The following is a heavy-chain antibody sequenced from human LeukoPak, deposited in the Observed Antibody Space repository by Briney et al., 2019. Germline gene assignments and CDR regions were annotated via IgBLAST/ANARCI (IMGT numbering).Heavy chain of an antibody. Sequence: TETLSLTCTVSGGSIRSYYWSWIRQPAGKGLEWIGRIYTSGSTNYNPSLKSRVTMSVDTSKNQFSLKLSSVTAADTAVYYCARDLITMVRGVEYYYGMDVWGQGTTVTVSS. CDR3: ARDLITMVRGVEYYYGMDV. CDR2: IYTSGST. CDR1: GGSIRSYY. V-gene: IGHV4-4*07. D-gene: IGHD3-10*01. J-gene: IGHJ6*02.